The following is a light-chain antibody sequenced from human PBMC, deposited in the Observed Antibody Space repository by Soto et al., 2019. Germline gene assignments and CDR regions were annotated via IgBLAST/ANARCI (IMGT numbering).Light chain of an antibody. CDR2: GAS. J-gene: IGKJ1*01. CDR3: QQYGSSLTWT. CDR1: QGFSGGS. Sequence: EIVLTQSPGTLSLSPGERATLSCRASQGFSGGSLAWYQKKPGQAPRLLIYGASSRATGIPDRFSGSGSGTDFTLTISRLEPEDFAVYYCQQYGSSLTWTFGQGTKVEIK. V-gene: IGKV3-20*01.